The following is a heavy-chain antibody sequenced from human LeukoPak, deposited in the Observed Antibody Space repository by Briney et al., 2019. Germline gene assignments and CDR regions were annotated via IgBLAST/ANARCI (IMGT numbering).Heavy chain of an antibody. CDR2: ISAYNGNT. Sequence: ASVKVSCKASGYTFTSYGISWVRQAPGQGLEWMGWISAYNGNTNYAQKFQGRVTVTRDTSISTAYMELSSLRSDDTAVYYCTRGETGRDSSGYFGYWGQGTLVTVSS. D-gene: IGHD3-22*01. CDR3: TRGETGRDSSGYFGY. CDR1: GYTFTSYG. J-gene: IGHJ4*02. V-gene: IGHV1-18*01.